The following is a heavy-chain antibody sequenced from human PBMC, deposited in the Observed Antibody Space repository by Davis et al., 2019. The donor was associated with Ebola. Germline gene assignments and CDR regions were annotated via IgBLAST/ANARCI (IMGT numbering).Heavy chain of an antibody. CDR2: ISNNGGNK. V-gene: IGHV3-33*05. J-gene: IGHJ5*02. D-gene: IGHD6-6*01. CDR3: AKGGGTSSSDFRRT. CDR1: GFTFSISG. Sequence: GESLKISCAASGFTFSISGMHWVRQAPGKGLEWVAGISNNGGNKYYADSVKGRFTISRDNSRNTLSLQMNSLRAEDTAVYYCAKGGGTSSSDFRRTWGQGTLVTVSS.